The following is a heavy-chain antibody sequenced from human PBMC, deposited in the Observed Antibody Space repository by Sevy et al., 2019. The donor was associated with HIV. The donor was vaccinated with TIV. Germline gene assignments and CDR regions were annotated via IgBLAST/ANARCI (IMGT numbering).Heavy chain of an antibody. CDR3: AREGWVVVMVAATDFDY. J-gene: IGHJ4*02. V-gene: IGHV3-21*01. Sequence: GGSLRLSCAASGFTFSSYSMNWVRQAPGKGLEWVSSIRSSSSYIYYADSVKGRFTISRDNAKNSLYLQMNSLRAEDTAVYYCAREGWVVVMVAATDFDYWGQGTLVTVSS. CDR1: GFTFSSYS. CDR2: IRSSSSYI. D-gene: IGHD2-15*01.